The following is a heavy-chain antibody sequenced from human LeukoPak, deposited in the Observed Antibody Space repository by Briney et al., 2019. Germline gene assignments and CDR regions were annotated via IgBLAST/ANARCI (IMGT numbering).Heavy chain of an antibody. CDR3: ARGGNIYGDYYFDY. V-gene: IGHV1-2*02. D-gene: IGHD4-17*01. Sequence: ASVKVSCKASGYTFTGFHMHWVRQAPGQGLEGMGWIDSNSGGTSYAQTFQGRVTMTRDTSISTAYMELSEMRSDDTAVYYCARGGNIYGDYYFDYWGQGTLVTVSS. CDR1: GYTFTGFH. J-gene: IGHJ4*02. CDR2: IDSNSGGT.